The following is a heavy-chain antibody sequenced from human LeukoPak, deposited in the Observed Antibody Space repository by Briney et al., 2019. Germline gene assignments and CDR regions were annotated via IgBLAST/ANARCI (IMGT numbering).Heavy chain of an antibody. V-gene: IGHV1-18*01. CDR3: ARTGSGSYYNPYFDY. Sequence: ASVKVSCKASGYTFTSYGISWVRQAPGQGLEWMGIINPSGGSTSYAQKFQGRVTMTTDTSTSIAYMELRSPRSDDTAVYYCARTGSGSYYNPYFDYWGQGTLVTVSS. CDR2: INPSGGST. D-gene: IGHD3-10*01. CDR1: GYTFTSYG. J-gene: IGHJ4*02.